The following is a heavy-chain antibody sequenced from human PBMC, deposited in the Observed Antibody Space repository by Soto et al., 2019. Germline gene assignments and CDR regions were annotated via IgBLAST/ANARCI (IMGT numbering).Heavy chain of an antibody. J-gene: IGHJ6*02. CDR2: IIPIFGTA. CDR1: GVTFSSYA. Sequence: SVKVSCKASGVTFSSYAISWVRQAPGQGLEWMGGIIPIFGTANYAQKFQGRVTITADESTSTAYMELSSLRSEDTAVYYCARSSIRGYDESPLRSSYGMDVWGQGTTVTVSS. V-gene: IGHV1-69*13. D-gene: IGHD5-12*01. CDR3: ARSSIRGYDESPLRSSYGMDV.